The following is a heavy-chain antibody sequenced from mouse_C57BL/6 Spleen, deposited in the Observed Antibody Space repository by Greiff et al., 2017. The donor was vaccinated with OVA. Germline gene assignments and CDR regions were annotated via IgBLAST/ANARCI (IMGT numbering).Heavy chain of an antibody. CDR1: GYTFTDYY. CDR3: ARGLGSSYFDY. Sequence: EVQLQQSGPELVKPGASVKISCKASGYTFTDYYMNWVKQSHGKSLEWIGDINPNNGGTSYNQKFKGKATLTVDKSYSTAYMELRSLTSEDSAVYYCARGLGSSYFDYWGQGTTLTVSS. V-gene: IGHV1-26*01. D-gene: IGHD1-1*01. J-gene: IGHJ2*01. CDR2: INPNNGGT.